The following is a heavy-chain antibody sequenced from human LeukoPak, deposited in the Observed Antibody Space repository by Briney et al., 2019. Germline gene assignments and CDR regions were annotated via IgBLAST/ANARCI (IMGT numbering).Heavy chain of an antibody. V-gene: IGHV4-61*02. Sequence: SETLSLTCTVSGGSISSGSYYWSWIRQPAGKGLEWIGRIYTSGSTNYNPSLKSRVTISVDTSKNQFSLKLSSVTAADTAVYYCARADAPDDAFDIWGQGTMVTVSS. CDR2: IYTSGST. CDR3: ARADAPDDAFDI. D-gene: IGHD2-2*01. J-gene: IGHJ3*02. CDR1: GGSISSGSYY.